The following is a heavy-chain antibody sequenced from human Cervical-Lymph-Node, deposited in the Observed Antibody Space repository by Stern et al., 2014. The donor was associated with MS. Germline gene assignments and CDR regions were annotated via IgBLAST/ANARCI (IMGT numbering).Heavy chain of an antibody. CDR3: ARGWGS. J-gene: IGHJ4*02. CDR1: GFTFSSSW. V-gene: IGHV3-7*01. CDR2: INQDGSEK. Sequence: VQLVESGGGLVQPGGSLRLSCAASGFTFSSSWMSWVRQAPGKGLEWLANINQDGSEKYCVDSVKGRFTISRDNAKNSLYLQMNSLRAEDTAVYYCARGWGSWGQGTLVTVS. D-gene: IGHD3-16*01.